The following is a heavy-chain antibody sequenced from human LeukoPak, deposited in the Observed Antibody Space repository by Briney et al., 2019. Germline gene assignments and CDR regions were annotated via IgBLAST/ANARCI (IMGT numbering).Heavy chain of an antibody. CDR1: GFTFSSYA. Sequence: GGSLRLSCAASGFTFSSYAMHWVRQAPGKGLEWVAVISYDGSNKYYADSVKGRFTISRDNSKNTLYLQMNSLRAEDTAVYYCAKDYYYDSSGYYSGLDDYWGQGTLVTVSS. D-gene: IGHD3-22*01. CDR2: ISYDGSNK. J-gene: IGHJ4*02. V-gene: IGHV3-30-3*01. CDR3: AKDYYYDSSGYYSGLDDY.